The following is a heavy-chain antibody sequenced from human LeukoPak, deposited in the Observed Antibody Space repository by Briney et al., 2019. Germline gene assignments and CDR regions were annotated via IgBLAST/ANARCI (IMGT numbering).Heavy chain of an antibody. CDR1: GGTFSSYA. CDR2: IIPIFGTA. Sequence: SVKVSCKASGGTFSSYAISWVRQAPGQGLEWMGGIIPIFGTATYAQKFQGRVTITTDESTSTAYMELSSLRSEDTAVYYCAAGDRTTGTTNFDYWGQGTLVTVSS. D-gene: IGHD1-1*01. V-gene: IGHV1-69*05. J-gene: IGHJ4*02. CDR3: AAGDRTTGTTNFDY.